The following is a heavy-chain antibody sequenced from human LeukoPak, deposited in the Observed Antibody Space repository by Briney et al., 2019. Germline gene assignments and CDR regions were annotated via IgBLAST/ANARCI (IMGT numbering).Heavy chain of an antibody. D-gene: IGHD3-9*01. Sequence: PGGSLRLSCAASGFTFSSDDMNWVRQAPGKGLEWVSGISGNGYSTWYADSVKGRFTISRDNSKNTLYLQMNSLRAGDTAVYYCANLFDWHPLDCWGQGTLVTVSS. CDR3: ANLFDWHPLDC. J-gene: IGHJ4*02. CDR1: GFTFSSDD. V-gene: IGHV3-23*01. CDR2: ISGNGYST.